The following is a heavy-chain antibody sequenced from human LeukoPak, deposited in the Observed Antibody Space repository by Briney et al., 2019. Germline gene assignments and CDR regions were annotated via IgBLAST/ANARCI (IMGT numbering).Heavy chain of an antibody. Sequence: SETLSLTCTVSGGSISSSSYYWGWIRQPPGKGLEWIGSIYYSGSTYYNPSLKSRVTISVDTSKNQFPLKLSSVTAADTAVYYCARAHIVLMVYATASNWFDPWGQGTLVTVSS. CDR2: IYYSGST. CDR1: GGSISSSSYY. J-gene: IGHJ5*02. CDR3: ARAHIVLMVYATASNWFDP. V-gene: IGHV4-39*06. D-gene: IGHD2-8*01.